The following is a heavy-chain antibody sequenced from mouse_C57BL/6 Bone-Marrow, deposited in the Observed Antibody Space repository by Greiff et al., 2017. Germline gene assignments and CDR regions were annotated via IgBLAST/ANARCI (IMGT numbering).Heavy chain of an antibody. CDR1: GYTFTSYG. V-gene: IGHV1-81*01. D-gene: IGHD1-1*02. CDR3: AREGWDWYFDV. CDR2: IYPRSGNT. Sequence: VQLQQSGAELARPGASVKLSCKASGYTFTSYGISWVKQRTGQGLEWIGEIYPRSGNTYYNEKFKGKATLTADKSSSTAYMELSSLTSEDSAVYFCAREGWDWYFDVWGTGTTVTVSS. J-gene: IGHJ1*03.